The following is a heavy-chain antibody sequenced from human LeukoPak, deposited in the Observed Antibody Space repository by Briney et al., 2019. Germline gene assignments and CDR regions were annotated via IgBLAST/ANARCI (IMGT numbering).Heavy chain of an antibody. CDR1: GFTFSSYS. J-gene: IGHJ4*02. D-gene: IGHD3-10*01. V-gene: IGHV3-48*02. CDR3: ARAPWFGELPIDY. CDR2: ISSSRSTI. Sequence: GGSLRLSCAASGFTFSSYSMNWVRQAPGKGLEWVSYISSSRSTIYYADSVKGRFTISRDNAKNSLYLQMNSLRDEDTAVYYCARAPWFGELPIDYWGQGTLVTVSS.